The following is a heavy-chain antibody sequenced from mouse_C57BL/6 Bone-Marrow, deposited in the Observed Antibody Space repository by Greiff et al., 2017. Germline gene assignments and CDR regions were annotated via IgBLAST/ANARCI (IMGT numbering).Heavy chain of an antibody. Sequence: QVQLQQSGAELVKPGASVKISCKASGYAFSSYWMNWVKQRPGKGLEWIGQIYPGDGDTNYNGKFKGKATLTADKSSSTAYMQLSSLTSEDSAVYFCARKDDYGNGWFAYWGQGTLVTVSA. CDR3: ARKDDYGNGWFAY. CDR2: IYPGDGDT. J-gene: IGHJ3*01. D-gene: IGHD2-1*01. V-gene: IGHV1-80*01. CDR1: GYAFSSYW.